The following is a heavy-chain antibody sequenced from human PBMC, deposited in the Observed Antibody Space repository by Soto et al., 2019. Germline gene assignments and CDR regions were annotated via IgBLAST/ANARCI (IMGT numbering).Heavy chain of an antibody. Sequence: GGSLRLSCVASGFIFSTYEMNWVRQAPGKGLEWISYISTGSYPYYTDSVKGRFTISRDNAKNSLYLQMNSLRAEDTAVYYCARQIVAGGYFDYWGQGT. CDR2: ISTGSYP. V-gene: IGHV3-48*03. CDR1: GFIFSTYE. D-gene: IGHD2-21*01. CDR3: ARQIVAGGYFDY. J-gene: IGHJ4*02.